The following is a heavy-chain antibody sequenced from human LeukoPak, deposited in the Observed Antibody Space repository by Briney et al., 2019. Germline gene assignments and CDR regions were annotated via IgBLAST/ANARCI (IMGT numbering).Heavy chain of an antibody. CDR1: GFTFSSYE. J-gene: IGHJ6*03. D-gene: IGHD3-10*01. Sequence: QTGGSLRLSCAASGFTFSSYEMNWVRQAPGKGLEWVSYISSSGSTIYYADSVKGRFTISRDNAKNTLYLQMNSLRAEDTAVYYCAKGYGSEHSYYYNYMDVWGKGTTVTISS. V-gene: IGHV3-48*03. CDR2: ISSSGSTI. CDR3: AKGYGSEHSYYYNYMDV.